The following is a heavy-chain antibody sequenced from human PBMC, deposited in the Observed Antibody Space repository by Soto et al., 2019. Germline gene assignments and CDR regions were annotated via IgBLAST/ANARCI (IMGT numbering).Heavy chain of an antibody. CDR3: ARTGRSWHNDY. V-gene: IGHV3-11*01. Sequence: GGSLRLSCAASGFIFSDYYMSWIRQSPGKGLEWISYISGSGSTIYYADSVKGRFTISRDNAKNSLYLQMNSLRAEDTAVYYCARTGRSWHNDYWGQGTLVTVSS. CDR2: ISGSGSTI. CDR1: GFIFSDYY. D-gene: IGHD6-13*01. J-gene: IGHJ4*02.